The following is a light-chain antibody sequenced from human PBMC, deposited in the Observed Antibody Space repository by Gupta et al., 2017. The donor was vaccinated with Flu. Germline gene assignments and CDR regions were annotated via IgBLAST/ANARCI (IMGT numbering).Light chain of an antibody. Sequence: QSVLAQPPSVSGAPGQRVTISCTGGSSNIGARFAVHWYQQLPGTSPKLLIYGNTNRPSGVPDRFSGSRSDTSASLAITGLQAEDEADYYCQSYDSSLRDWVFGGGTKLTVL. CDR3: QSYDSSLRDWV. CDR2: GNT. CDR1: SSNIGARFA. V-gene: IGLV1-40*01. J-gene: IGLJ3*02.